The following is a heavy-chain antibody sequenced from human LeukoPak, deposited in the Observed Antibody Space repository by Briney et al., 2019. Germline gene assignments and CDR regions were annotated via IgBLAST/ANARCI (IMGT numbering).Heavy chain of an antibody. CDR3: ASGDGVVVPAAIWDAFDI. Sequence: SVKVSCKASGGTFSSYAISWVRQAPGQGLEWMGGIIPIFGTANYAQKFQVRVTITADESTCTAYMELNTLISEDTAVYYCASGDGVVVPAAIWDAFDIWGQGTMVTVSS. CDR1: GGTFSSYA. CDR2: IIPIFGTA. D-gene: IGHD2-2*02. V-gene: IGHV1-69*01. J-gene: IGHJ3*02.